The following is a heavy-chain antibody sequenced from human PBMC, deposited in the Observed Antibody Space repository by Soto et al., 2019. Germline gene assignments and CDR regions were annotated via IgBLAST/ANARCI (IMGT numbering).Heavy chain of an antibody. V-gene: IGHV3-11*01. D-gene: IGHD6-13*01. CDR1: GFTFSDYY. CDR2: ISSSGSTI. Sequence: PGGSLRLSCAASGFTFSDYYMSWIRQAPGKGLEWVSYISSSGSTIYYADSVKGRFTISRDNAKNSLYLQMNSLRAEDTAVYYCARDVAHSSWYYYNTRKHLYPLWGQGTLVTVSS. J-gene: IGHJ4*02. CDR3: ARDVAHSSWYYYNTRKHLYPL.